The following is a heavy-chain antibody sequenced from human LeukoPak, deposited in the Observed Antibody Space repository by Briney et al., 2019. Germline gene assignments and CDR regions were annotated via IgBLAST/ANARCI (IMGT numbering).Heavy chain of an antibody. Sequence: GGSLRLSCAASGFTFSSYGMHWVRQAPGKGPEWVAFIRYDGGNKYYADSVKGRFTISRDNSKNTLYLHVNSLRPEDTAVYYCAKGGGYEAQYYYYYMDVWGKGTTVTISS. D-gene: IGHD5-12*01. CDR2: IRYDGGNK. J-gene: IGHJ6*03. CDR1: GFTFSSYG. V-gene: IGHV3-30*02. CDR3: AKGGGYEAQYYYYYMDV.